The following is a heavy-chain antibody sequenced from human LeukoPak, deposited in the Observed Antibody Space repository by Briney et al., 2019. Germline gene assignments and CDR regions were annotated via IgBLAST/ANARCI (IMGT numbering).Heavy chain of an antibody. Sequence: SVKVSCKASGGTFSSYAVSWVRQAPGQGLEWMGRIIPIFGTANYAQKFQGRVTITTDESTSTAYMELSSLRSEDTAVYYCARHTMVVTAYYFDYWGQGTLVTVSS. J-gene: IGHJ4*02. V-gene: IGHV1-69*05. CDR3: ARHTMVVTAYYFDY. CDR1: GGTFSSYA. D-gene: IGHD4-23*01. CDR2: IIPIFGTA.